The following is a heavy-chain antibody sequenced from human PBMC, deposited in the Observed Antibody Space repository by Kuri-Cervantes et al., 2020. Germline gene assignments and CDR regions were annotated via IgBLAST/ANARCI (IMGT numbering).Heavy chain of an antibody. Sequence: GSLRLSCAVSGYSISSGYYWGWIRQPPGKGLEWIGSIYHSGSTYYNPSLKSRVTISVDTSKNQFSLRLSSVTAADTAVYYCARGGHGSYWYPLDYWGQGTLVTVSS. D-gene: IGHD6-13*01. CDR2: IYHSGST. V-gene: IGHV4-38-2*01. CDR3: ARGGHGSYWYPLDY. CDR1: GYSISSGYY. J-gene: IGHJ4*02.